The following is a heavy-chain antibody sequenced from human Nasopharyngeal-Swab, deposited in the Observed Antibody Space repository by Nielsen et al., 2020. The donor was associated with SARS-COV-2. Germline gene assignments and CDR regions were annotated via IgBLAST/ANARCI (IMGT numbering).Heavy chain of an antibody. CDR1: GASVTTYD. CDR2: STDTDRT. D-gene: IGHD2-21*02. CDR3: AGIPYGGGHSSYGWFDL. J-gene: IGHJ5*02. V-gene: IGHV4-59*02. Sequence: SETLSLTCTVSGASVTTYDWGWSRKSPGKGQERNAYSTDTDRTKYNHSLETRVTISQDTSRTRFSLRLTSVTAAETAMYYCAGIPYGGGHSSYGWFDLWGQGILVTVSS.